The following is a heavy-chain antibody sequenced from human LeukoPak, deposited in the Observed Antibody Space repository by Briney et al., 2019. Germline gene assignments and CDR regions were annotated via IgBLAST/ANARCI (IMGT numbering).Heavy chain of an antibody. Sequence: GASVKVSCKASGYTFTSHYMHWVRQAPGQGLEWMGIINPSGGSTSYAQKFQGRVTMTRDTSTSTVYMELSSLRSGDTAVYYCARDQSRLLWFGELLPTYWGQGTLVTVSS. J-gene: IGHJ4*02. CDR3: ARDQSRLLWFGELLPTY. D-gene: IGHD3-10*01. CDR1: GYTFTSHY. V-gene: IGHV1-46*01. CDR2: INPSGGST.